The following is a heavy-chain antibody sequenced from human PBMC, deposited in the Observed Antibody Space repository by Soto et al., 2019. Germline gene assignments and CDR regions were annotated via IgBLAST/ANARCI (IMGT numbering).Heavy chain of an antibody. D-gene: IGHD2-2*01. Sequence: EVQLLDSGGGLVQPRGSLRLSCAASGFTFTSYAMSWVRQAPDKGLEWVSSISRSGDNTYYADSVKGRFTISRDVSKNTLYLQMNSLRAEDTAVYYCAFSYHCNYWGQGTLVTVSS. CDR3: AFSYHCNY. CDR2: ISRSGDNT. CDR1: GFTFTSYA. J-gene: IGHJ4*02. V-gene: IGHV3-23*01.